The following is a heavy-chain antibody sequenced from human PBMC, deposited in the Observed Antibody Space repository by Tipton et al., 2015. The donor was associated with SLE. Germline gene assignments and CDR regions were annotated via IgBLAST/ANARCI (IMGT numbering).Heavy chain of an antibody. CDR1: GFTFGDYA. CDR2: IRSKAYGGTT. J-gene: IGHJ3*02. CDR3: TSTDFGYYYDSSGYLSI. V-gene: IGHV3-49*04. Sequence: SLRLSCPASGFTFGDYAMSWVRQAPGKGLEWVGFIRSKAYGGTTEYAASVKGRFTISRDDSKSIAYLQMNSLKTEDTAVYYCTSTDFGYYYDSSGYLSIWGQGTMVTVSS. D-gene: IGHD3-22*01.